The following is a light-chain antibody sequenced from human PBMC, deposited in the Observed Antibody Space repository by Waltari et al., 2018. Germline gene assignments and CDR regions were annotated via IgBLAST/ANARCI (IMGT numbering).Light chain of an antibody. CDR1: SSDVGSYHY. CDR3: YSYAGSYTLV. Sequence: QSALTQPRSVSGSPGQSVTISCAGSSSDVGSYHYVSWYQHHPGRAPKLLIYDVIKRPSGVPDRFSGSKSGNTASLTISGLQAEDEADYYCYSYAGSYTLVFGGGTKLTVL. V-gene: IGLV2-11*01. J-gene: IGLJ2*01. CDR2: DVI.